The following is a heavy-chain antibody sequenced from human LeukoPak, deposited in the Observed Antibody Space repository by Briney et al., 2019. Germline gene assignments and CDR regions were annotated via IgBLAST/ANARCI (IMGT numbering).Heavy chain of an antibody. CDR2: ISAYNGNT. Sequence: GASVKVSCKASGYTFTSYGISWVRQAPGQGLEWMGWISAYNGNTNYAQKLQGRVTMTTDTSTSTAYMELGSLRSDDTAVYYCASSPYYDYAWGGYRFDYWGQGTLVTVSS. CDR3: ASSPYYDYAWGGYRFDY. D-gene: IGHD3-16*02. V-gene: IGHV1-18*01. J-gene: IGHJ4*02. CDR1: GYTFTSYG.